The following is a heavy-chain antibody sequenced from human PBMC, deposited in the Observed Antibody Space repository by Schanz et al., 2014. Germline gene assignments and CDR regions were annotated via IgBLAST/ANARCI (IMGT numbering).Heavy chain of an antibody. Sequence: EEQMVESGGGLVKPGGSLILSCAASGFTFSDSWMHWVRQAPGKGLVWVSRTSNDGSFTTFAESVKGRFTISRDNAKNTLYLQMNSLRAEDTAVYYCVRDTDYHFDYWGQGTLVTVSS. CDR1: GFTFSDSW. V-gene: IGHV3-74*01. CDR3: VRDTDYHFDY. J-gene: IGHJ4*02. CDR2: TSNDGSFT. D-gene: IGHD4-17*01.